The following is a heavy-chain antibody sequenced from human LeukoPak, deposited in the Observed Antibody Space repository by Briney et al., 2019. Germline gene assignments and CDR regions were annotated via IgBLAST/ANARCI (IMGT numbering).Heavy chain of an antibody. CDR1: GFSLSTSGVG. D-gene: IGHD3-10*01. CDR2: IYWNDEK. V-gene: IGHV2-5*01. Sequence: SGPTLVNPTQTLTLTCTFSGFSLSTSGVGVGWIRQPPGKALEWLALIYWNDEKRNSPTPKSRPTITKNTSKNQVVLTMTNMDPVDTATYYCAHSFLWFGELREDNNWFDPWGQGTLVTVSS. J-gene: IGHJ5*02. CDR3: AHSFLWFGELREDNNWFDP.